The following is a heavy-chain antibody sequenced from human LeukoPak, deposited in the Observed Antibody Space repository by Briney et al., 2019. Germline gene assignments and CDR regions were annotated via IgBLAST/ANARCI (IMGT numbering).Heavy chain of an antibody. CDR2: INAGNGNT. D-gene: IGHD5-12*01. CDR1: GYTFTGYA. Sequence: ASVKVSCKASGYTFTGYAMHWVRQAPGQRLEWMGWINAGNGNTKYSQKFQGRVTITRDTSASTAYMELSSLRSEDTAVYYCARGGESGCDYVQLDYWGQGTLVTVSS. J-gene: IGHJ4*02. CDR3: ARGGESGCDYVQLDY. V-gene: IGHV1-3*01.